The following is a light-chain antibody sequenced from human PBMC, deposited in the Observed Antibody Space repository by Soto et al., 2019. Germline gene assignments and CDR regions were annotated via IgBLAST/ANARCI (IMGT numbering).Light chain of an antibody. J-gene: IGKJ1*01. Sequence: IQMTQPPSSLSASVGDRVTITCRSSQNISRFLNWYQQKQGKAPNLVIYAVSSLQTGVPSRFTDSGSGTDFTLTISSLQPADFATYFCQQSYNPPPTFGQGTKVEIK. V-gene: IGKV1-39*01. CDR2: AVS. CDR1: QNISRF. CDR3: QQSYNPPPT.